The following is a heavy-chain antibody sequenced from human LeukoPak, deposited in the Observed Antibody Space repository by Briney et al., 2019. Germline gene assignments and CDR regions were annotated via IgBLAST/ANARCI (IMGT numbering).Heavy chain of an antibody. CDR1: GGTFSSYA. CDR3: ARGSNAGYCSSTSCYGYYYYMDV. CDR2: IIPIFGTA. Sequence: SVKVSCKASGGTFSSYAISWVRQAPGQGLEWMGGIIPIFGTANYAQKFQGRVTITADESTSTAYMELSSLRSEDTAVYYCARGSNAGYCSSTSCYGYYYYMDVWGKGTTVTVSS. V-gene: IGHV1-69*13. D-gene: IGHD2-2*01. J-gene: IGHJ6*03.